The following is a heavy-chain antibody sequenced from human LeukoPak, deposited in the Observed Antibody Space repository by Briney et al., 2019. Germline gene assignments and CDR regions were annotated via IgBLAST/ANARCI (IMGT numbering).Heavy chain of an antibody. CDR3: ARSYGSGNYFDY. Sequence: SATLSLTCTVSGGSISTYYWSWIRQPPGKGLEWIGYIYYSGSAKYNPSLKSRVTISVDTSKNQFSLELSSVTAADTAVYYCARSYGSGNYFDYWGQGILVTVSS. V-gene: IGHV4-59*01. CDR2: IYYSGSA. CDR1: GGSISTYY. D-gene: IGHD3-10*01. J-gene: IGHJ4*02.